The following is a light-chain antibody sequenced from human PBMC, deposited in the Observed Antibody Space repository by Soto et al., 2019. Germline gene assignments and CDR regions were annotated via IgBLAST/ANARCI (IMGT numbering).Light chain of an antibody. CDR3: QQRNSWPPTFT. CDR1: QSVGSF. Sequence: EIVLTQSPATLSLSPGERATLAFRGSQSVGSFLAWYQQKPGQAPRLLIYDTSIRATGIPARFSGSGSGTDFPLTISSLEPEDFAVYYCQQRNSWPPTFTFGQGTRLEIK. V-gene: IGKV3-11*01. CDR2: DTS. J-gene: IGKJ5*01.